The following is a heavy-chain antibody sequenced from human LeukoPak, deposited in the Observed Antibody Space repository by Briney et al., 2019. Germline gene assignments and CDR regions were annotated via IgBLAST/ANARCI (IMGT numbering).Heavy chain of an antibody. CDR3: ARDSLRGPTANDY. CDR1: GYTFTSYG. CDR2: ISAYNGNT. J-gene: IGHJ4*02. V-gene: IGHV1-18*01. Sequence: EASVNVSRKASGYTFTSYGISCVRQAPRQGREWMGWISAYNGNTNYAQKLQGRVTMTTDTSTSTAYMELRSLRSDDTAVYYCARDSLRGPTANDYWGQGTLVTVSS. D-gene: IGHD5-18*01.